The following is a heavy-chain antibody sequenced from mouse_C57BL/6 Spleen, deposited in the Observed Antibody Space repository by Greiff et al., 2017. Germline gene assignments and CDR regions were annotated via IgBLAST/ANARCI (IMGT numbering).Heavy chain of an antibody. V-gene: IGHV1-7*01. D-gene: IGHD1-1*01. CDR1: GYTFTSYW. Sequence: QVQLQESGAELAKPGASVKLSCKASGYTFTSYWMHWVKQRPGQGLEWIGYINPSSGYTKYNQKFKDKATLTADKSSSTAYMRLSSLTYEDSAVYDCAREDYGSSYNAMDYWGQGTSVTVSS. CDR2: INPSSGYT. CDR3: AREDYGSSYNAMDY. J-gene: IGHJ4*01.